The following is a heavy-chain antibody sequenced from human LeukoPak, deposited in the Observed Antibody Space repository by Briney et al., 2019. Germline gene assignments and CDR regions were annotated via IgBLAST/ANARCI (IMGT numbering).Heavy chain of an antibody. CDR3: ARGPYYDILTGVNWFDP. D-gene: IGHD3-9*01. CDR1: GGSFSGYY. Sequence: SETLSLTCAVYGGSFSGYYWSWIRQPPGKGLEWIGEINHSGSTNYNPSLKSRVTISVDTSKNQFSLKLSSVTVADTAVYYCARGPYYDILTGVNWFDPWGQGTLVTVSS. CDR2: INHSGST. V-gene: IGHV4-34*01. J-gene: IGHJ5*02.